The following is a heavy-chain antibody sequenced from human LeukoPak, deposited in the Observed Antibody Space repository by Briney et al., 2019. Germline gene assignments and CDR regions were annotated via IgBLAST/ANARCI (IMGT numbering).Heavy chain of an antibody. V-gene: IGHV4-39*01. D-gene: IGHD3-10*01. CDR1: GDSISSSGYY. CDR3: ARFRGVVSSSLLDF. Sequence: SETLSLTCTVSGDSISSSGYYWGWIRQPPGKGLEWIGIIHFSGTTYYNPFLKSRVTISVDTSKNQFSLRLPSVTAADTAVYYCARFRGVVSSSLLDFWGQGTLVTVSS. J-gene: IGHJ4*02. CDR2: IHFSGTT.